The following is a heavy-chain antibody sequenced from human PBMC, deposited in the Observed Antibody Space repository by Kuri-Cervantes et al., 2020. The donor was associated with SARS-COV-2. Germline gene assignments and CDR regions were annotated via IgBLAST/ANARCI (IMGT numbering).Heavy chain of an antibody. J-gene: IGHJ4*01. CDR2: IIPIFGTA. CDR3: ASEGGGYDSSGYYRRLDY. Sequence: SVKVSCKASGGTFSSYAISWVRQAPGQGLEWMGGIIPIFGTANYAQKFQGRVTITADESTSTAYMELSSLRSEDTAVYYCASEGGGYDSSGYYRRLDYWGHGTLVTVSS. V-gene: IGHV1-69*13. CDR1: GGTFSSYA. D-gene: IGHD3-22*01.